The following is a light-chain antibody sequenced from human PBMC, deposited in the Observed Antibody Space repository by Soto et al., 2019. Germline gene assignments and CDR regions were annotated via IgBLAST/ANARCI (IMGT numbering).Light chain of an antibody. V-gene: IGKV3-15*01. CDR1: QNVNSN. CDR2: GAS. J-gene: IGKJ3*01. Sequence: EMVMTQSPATPSVSPGERATLSCRASQNVNSNLAWYQQKPGQAPRLLIYGASTRATGIPARFSGSGSGTEFTLTISSLRSEDFAVYYCQQYNEWPFTFGPGTKVDIK. CDR3: QQYNEWPFT.